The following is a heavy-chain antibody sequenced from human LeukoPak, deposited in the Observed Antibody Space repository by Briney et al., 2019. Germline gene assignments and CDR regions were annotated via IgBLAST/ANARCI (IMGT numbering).Heavy chain of an antibody. Sequence: SQTLSLTCTVSGGSISSGSYYWSWIRQPAGKGLEWIGRIYTSGSTNYNPSLKSRVTISVDTSKNQFSLKLSSVTAADTAVYYCAREVLRVRTRGFVLLNVWYMDVWGKGTTVTVSS. D-gene: IGHD2/OR15-2a*01. J-gene: IGHJ6*03. V-gene: IGHV4-61*02. CDR3: AREVLRVRTRGFVLLNVWYMDV. CDR2: IYTSGST. CDR1: GGSISSGSYY.